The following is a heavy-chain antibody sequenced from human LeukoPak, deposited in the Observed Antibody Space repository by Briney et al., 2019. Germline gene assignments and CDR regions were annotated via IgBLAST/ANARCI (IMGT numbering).Heavy chain of an antibody. CDR2: IYYSGST. CDR1: GGSISSGDYY. V-gene: IGHV4-30-4*08. J-gene: IGHJ4*02. D-gene: IGHD6-19*01. CDR3: ASLGRYSSGWWGFAGPVHFDY. Sequence: PSETLSLTCTVSGGSISSGDYYWSWIRQPPGKGLEWIGHIYYSGSTYYNPSLKSRVTISVDTSKNQFSLKLSSVTAADTAVYYCASLGRYSSGWWGFAGPVHFDYWGQGTLVTVSS.